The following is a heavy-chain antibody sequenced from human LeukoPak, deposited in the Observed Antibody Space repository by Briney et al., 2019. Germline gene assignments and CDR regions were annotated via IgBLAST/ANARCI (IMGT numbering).Heavy chain of an antibody. CDR1: GGSISSSSYY. CDR2: IYHSGST. D-gene: IGHD6-13*01. CDR3: ARDPVAAAGTEWYFDL. J-gene: IGHJ2*01. V-gene: IGHV4-39*02. Sequence: SETLSLTCTVSGGSISSSSYYWGWIRQPPGKGLEWIGSIYHSGSTYYNPSLKSRVTISVDTSKNQFSLKLSSVTAADTAVYYCARDPVAAAGTEWYFDLWGRGTLVTVSS.